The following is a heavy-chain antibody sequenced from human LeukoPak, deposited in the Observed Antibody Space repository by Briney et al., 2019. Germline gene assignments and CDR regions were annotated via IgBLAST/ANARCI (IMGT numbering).Heavy chain of an antibody. CDR1: GGSFGGYY. Sequence: PSETLSLTCAVYGGSFGGYYWSWIRQHPGKGLEWIGYIYYSGSTYYNPSLKSRVTISVDTSKNQFSLKLSSVTAADTAVYYCAKLPYYYDSSGYSKGGDAFDIWGQGTMVTVSS. V-gene: IGHV4-31*11. CDR3: AKLPYYYDSSGYSKGGDAFDI. J-gene: IGHJ3*02. CDR2: IYYSGST. D-gene: IGHD3-22*01.